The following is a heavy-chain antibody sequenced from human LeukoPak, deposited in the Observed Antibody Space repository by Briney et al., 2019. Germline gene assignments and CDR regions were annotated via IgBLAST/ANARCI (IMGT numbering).Heavy chain of an antibody. CDR2: IYTSGST. Sequence: SQTLSLTCTVSGGSISSGSYYWSWIRQPAGKGLEWIGRIYTSGSTNYNPSLKSRVTISIDTSKDQFSLRLTSVTAADTAVYFCARLVSYYDRSGPSDRYFDLWGRGTLVAVSS. V-gene: IGHV4-61*02. D-gene: IGHD3-22*01. CDR1: GGSISSGSYY. J-gene: IGHJ2*01. CDR3: ARLVSYYDRSGPSDRYFDL.